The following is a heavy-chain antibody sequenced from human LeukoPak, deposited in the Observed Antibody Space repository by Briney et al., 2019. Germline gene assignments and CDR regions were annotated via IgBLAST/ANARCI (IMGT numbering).Heavy chain of an antibody. J-gene: IGHJ4*02. CDR2: IYSGGST. CDR3: ARGVAVAGMFLFDY. D-gene: IGHD6-19*01. V-gene: IGHV3-53*01. CDR1: GFTVSGNY. Sequence: GGSLRLSCAASGFTVSGNYMNWVRQAPGKGLEWVSIIYSGGSTYYADSVKGRFTISRDSSKNTLNLQMNSLRAEDTAVYYCARGVAVAGMFLFDYWGQGTLVTVSS.